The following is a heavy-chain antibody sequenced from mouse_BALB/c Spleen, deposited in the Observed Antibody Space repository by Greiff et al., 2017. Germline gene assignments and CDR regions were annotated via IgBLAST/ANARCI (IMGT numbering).Heavy chain of an antibody. J-gene: IGHJ4*01. CDR2: ISDGGSYT. V-gene: IGHV5-4*02. Sequence: EVQLVESGGGLVKPGGSLKLSCAASGFTFSDYYMYWVRQTPEKRLEWVATISDGGSYTYYPDSVKGRFTISRDNAKNNLYLQMSSLKSEDTAMYYCARGSNYDYYAMDYWGQGTSVTVSS. D-gene: IGHD2-5*01. CDR3: ARGSNYDYYAMDY. CDR1: GFTFSDYY.